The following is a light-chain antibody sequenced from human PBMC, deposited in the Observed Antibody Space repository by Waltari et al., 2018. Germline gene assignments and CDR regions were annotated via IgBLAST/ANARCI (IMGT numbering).Light chain of an antibody. CDR1: SSNFGAGYD. CDR3: QSFDSSLSASV. J-gene: IGLJ2*01. Sequence: QSVLTQPPPMSGAPGQKVTIPCTGGSSNFGAGYDVHWYQQFPGTSPKLLVFGNTNRPSGVPGRFSGSRSGTSASLAIAGLQSEDEAVYYCQSFDSSLSASVFGGGTKLTVL. CDR2: GNT. V-gene: IGLV1-40*01.